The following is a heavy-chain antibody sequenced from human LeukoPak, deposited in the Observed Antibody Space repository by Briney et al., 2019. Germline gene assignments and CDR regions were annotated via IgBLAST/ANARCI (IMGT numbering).Heavy chain of an antibody. CDR1: GYSLTEVS. V-gene: IGHV1-24*01. Sequence: ASVKVSCKFSGYSLTEVSTHWVRQAPGRGLGWMGGFDPEDGEAIYAQKVQGRLTITEDTSIDTAFMELRSLKSEDTAIYYCVTDIRSGWRNYWGQGTLITVSS. CDR3: VTDIRSGWRNY. CDR2: FDPEDGEA. D-gene: IGHD6-19*01. J-gene: IGHJ4*02.